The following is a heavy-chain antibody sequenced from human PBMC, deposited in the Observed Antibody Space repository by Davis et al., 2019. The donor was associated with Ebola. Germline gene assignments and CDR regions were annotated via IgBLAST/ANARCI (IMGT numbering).Heavy chain of an antibody. J-gene: IGHJ4*02. D-gene: IGHD6-19*01. V-gene: IGHV3-30-3*01. CDR2: ISYDGSNK. Sequence: GESLKISCAASGFTFSSYAMHWVRQAPGKGLEWVAVISYDGSNKYYADSVKGRFTISRDNSKNTLYLQMNSLRAEDTAVYYCAKDGLEGPLDYWGQGTLVTVSS. CDR1: GFTFSSYA. CDR3: AKDGLEGPLDY.